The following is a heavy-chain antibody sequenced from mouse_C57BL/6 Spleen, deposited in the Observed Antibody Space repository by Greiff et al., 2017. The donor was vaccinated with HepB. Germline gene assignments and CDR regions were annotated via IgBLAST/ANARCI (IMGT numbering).Heavy chain of an antibody. CDR3: TRRDLLWDY. J-gene: IGHJ2*01. CDR2: IDPETGGT. Sequence: VKLMESGAELVRPGASVTLSCKASGYTFTDYEMHWVKQTPVHGLEWIGAIDPETGGTAYNQKFKGKAILTADKSSSTAYMELRSLTSEDSAVYYCTRRDLLWDYWGQGTTRTVSS. CDR1: GYTFTDYE. D-gene: IGHD2-1*01. V-gene: IGHV1-15*01.